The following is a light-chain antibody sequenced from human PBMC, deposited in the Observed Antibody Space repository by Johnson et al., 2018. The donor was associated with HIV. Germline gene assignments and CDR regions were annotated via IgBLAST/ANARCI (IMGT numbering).Light chain of an antibody. CDR2: DNH. V-gene: IGLV1-51*01. CDR1: SSNVGSRF. CDR3: GTWDSSLTSSV. J-gene: IGLJ1*01. Sequence: VLTQPPSVSAAPGPTVTISCSGRSSNVGSRFVSWYRQVPGTAPKLLIYDNHKRPQGIPGRFSGSKSGPSTTLGITGLQTGDEAGYYCGTWDSSLTSSVFGAGTKVTDL.